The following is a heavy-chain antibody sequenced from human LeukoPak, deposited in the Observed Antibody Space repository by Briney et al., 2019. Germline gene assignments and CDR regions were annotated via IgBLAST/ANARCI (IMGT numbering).Heavy chain of an antibody. CDR1: GFTFSSYW. CDR3: ARVEEMATRSVDY. D-gene: IGHD5-24*01. CDR2: INSDESST. V-gene: IGHV3-74*01. J-gene: IGHJ4*02. Sequence: GGSLRLSCAASGFTFSSYWMHWVRQAPGKGLVWVSRINSDESSTSYADSVKGRFTISRDNAKNTLYLQLNSLRAEDTAAYYCARVEEMATRSVDYWGQGTLVTVSS.